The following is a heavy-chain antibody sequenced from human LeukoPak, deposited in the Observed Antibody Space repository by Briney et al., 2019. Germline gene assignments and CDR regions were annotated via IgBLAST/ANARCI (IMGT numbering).Heavy chain of an antibody. D-gene: IGHD6-19*01. CDR1: GDSISSYY. CDR2: INHSGST. Sequence: PSETLSLTCTASGDSISSYYWSWIRQPPGKGLEWMGEINHSGSTNYNPSLKSRVTISVDTSKNQFSLKLSSVTAADTAVYYCARGGIAVAGTLGMDVWGQGTTVTVSS. J-gene: IGHJ6*02. CDR3: ARGGIAVAGTLGMDV. V-gene: IGHV4-34*01.